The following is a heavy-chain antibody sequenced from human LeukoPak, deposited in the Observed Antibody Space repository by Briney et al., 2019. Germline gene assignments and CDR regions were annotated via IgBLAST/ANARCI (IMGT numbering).Heavy chain of an antibody. CDR2: ISGSGSTI. D-gene: IGHD4-23*01. CDR1: GFTFSDYY. Sequence: GGSLRLSCAASGFTFSDYYMSWIRQAPGKGLEWVSYISGSGSTIYYADSVKGRFTISRDNAKNSLYLQMNSLRAEDTALYHCARGELETGNDYWGQGTLVTVSS. J-gene: IGHJ4*02. V-gene: IGHV3-11*01. CDR3: ARGELETGNDY.